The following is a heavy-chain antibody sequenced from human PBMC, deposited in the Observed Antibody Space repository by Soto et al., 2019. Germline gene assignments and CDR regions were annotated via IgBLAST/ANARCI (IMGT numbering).Heavy chain of an antibody. CDR1: GYTFTGYY. V-gene: IGHV1-2*02. CDR3: ARAGDCTNGVCYLKGPMEV. J-gene: IGHJ6*02. Sequence: GASVKISCKASGYTFTGYYMHWVRQAPGQGLEWMGWINPNSGGTNYAQKFQGRVTMTRDTSISTAYMELSRLRSDDTAVYYCARAGDCTNGVCYLKGPMEVWGQGTTVTVSS. D-gene: IGHD2-8*01. CDR2: INPNSGGT.